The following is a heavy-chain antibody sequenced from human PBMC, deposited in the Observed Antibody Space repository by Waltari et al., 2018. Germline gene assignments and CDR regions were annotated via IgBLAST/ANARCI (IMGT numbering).Heavy chain of an antibody. D-gene: IGHD1-26*01. CDR2: ISAYNGNT. Sequence: QVQLVQSGAEVKKPGASVKVSCKSSGYTFTSYGISWVRQAPGQGLEGMGWISAYNGNTNYAQKLQGRVTMTTDTSTSTAYMELRSLRSDDTAVYYCARDYVRKWEHPWGMDVWGQGTTVTVSS. CDR3: ARDYVRKWEHPWGMDV. J-gene: IGHJ6*02. CDR1: GYTFTSYG. V-gene: IGHV1-18*04.